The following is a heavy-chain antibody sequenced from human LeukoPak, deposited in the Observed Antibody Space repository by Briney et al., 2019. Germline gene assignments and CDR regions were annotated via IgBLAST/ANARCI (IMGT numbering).Heavy chain of an antibody. CDR3: AKDAHGGKYFDY. D-gene: IGHD6-25*01. V-gene: IGHV3-23*01. CDR2: ISGSGGST. Sequence: GGSLRLSCAASGFTFSSYAMSWVRPAQGGGLGWVSAISGSGGSTYYADSVKGRFTISRDNSKNTLYLQMNSLRAEDTAVYYCAKDAHGGKYFDYWGQGTLVTVSS. CDR1: GFTFSSYA. J-gene: IGHJ4*02.